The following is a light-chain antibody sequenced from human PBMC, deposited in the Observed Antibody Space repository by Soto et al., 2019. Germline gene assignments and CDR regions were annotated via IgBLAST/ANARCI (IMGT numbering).Light chain of an antibody. V-gene: IGKV1-5*03. Sequence: DIQLTQSPSTLSASVGDRVTITCRASQSISSWLAWYQQKPGKAPKVLIYKASSLESGVPSRFSGSGSGTEFTLTITSLQPDDFATYYCQQYNSYPLTFGQGTKVDIK. CDR3: QQYNSYPLT. CDR2: KAS. J-gene: IGKJ1*01. CDR1: QSISSW.